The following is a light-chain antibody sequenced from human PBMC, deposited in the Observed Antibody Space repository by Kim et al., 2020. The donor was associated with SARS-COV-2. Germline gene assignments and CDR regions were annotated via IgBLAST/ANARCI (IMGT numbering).Light chain of an antibody. V-gene: IGKV1-16*01. J-gene: IGKJ5*01. CDR1: QGISQN. CDR2: GAS. CDR3: QQYNSHPIT. Sequence: DIQMTQSPSSLSASLGDSATITCRASQGISQNVAWFQQKPGQAPKSLIYGASTLQGGVPSRFRGAGSGRDFSLTINSLQADDFAIYFCQQYNSHPITFGRGTRLEIK.